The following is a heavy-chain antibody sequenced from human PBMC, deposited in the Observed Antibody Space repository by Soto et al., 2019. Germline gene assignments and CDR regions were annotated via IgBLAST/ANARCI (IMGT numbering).Heavy chain of an antibody. CDR2: ISGTGGST. CDR3: EITSPPRSLCLPDGFEI. J-gene: IGHJ3*02. Sequence: EVQLLESGGGLVQPGGSLRLSCAASGFTFNNYALSWVRQAPGKGLEWVSGISGTGGSTFYADSVKGRFSISRDNSTSMRYLLMHRLLSVHTAVCYCEITSPPRSLCLPDGFEIWG. D-gene: IGHD1-20*01. CDR1: GFTFNNYA. V-gene: IGHV3-23*01.